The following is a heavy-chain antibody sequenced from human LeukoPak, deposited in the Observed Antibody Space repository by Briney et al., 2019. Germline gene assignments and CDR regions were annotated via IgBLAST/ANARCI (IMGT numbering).Heavy chain of an antibody. CDR1: GGTFSSYA. D-gene: IGHD1-1*01. CDR2: IIPIFGTA. V-gene: IGHV1-69*13. CDR3: ARGRLETRDYYYYMDV. Sequence: ASVKVSYKASGGTFSSYAISWVRQAPGQGLEWMGGIIPIFGTANYAQKFQGRVTITADESTSTAYMELSSLRSEDTAVYYCARGRLETRDYYYYMDVWGKGTTVTVSS. J-gene: IGHJ6*03.